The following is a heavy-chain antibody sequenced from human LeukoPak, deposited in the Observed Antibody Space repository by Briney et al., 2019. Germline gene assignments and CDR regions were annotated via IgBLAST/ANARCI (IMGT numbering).Heavy chain of an antibody. CDR2: IYYSGST. J-gene: IGHJ5*02. CDR3: ARDLGPYNWFDP. V-gene: IGHV4-59*01. Sequence: SETLSLTCTVSGVSISSYYWSWIRQPPGKGLEWIGYIYYSGSTNYNPSLKSRVTISVDTSKNQFSLKLSSVTAADTAVYYCARDLGPYNWFDPWGQGTLVTVSS. CDR1: GVSISSYY. D-gene: IGHD3-16*01.